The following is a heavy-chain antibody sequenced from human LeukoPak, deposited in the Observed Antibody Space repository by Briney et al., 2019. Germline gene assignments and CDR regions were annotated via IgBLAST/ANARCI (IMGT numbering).Heavy chain of an antibody. CDR1: GYTFTSCG. CDR3: ARLTPTVTAYYYMDV. CDR2: ISAYNGNT. D-gene: IGHD4-17*01. V-gene: IGHV1-18*01. Sequence: ASVKVSCKASGYTFTSCGISWVRQAPGQGLEWMGWISAYNGNTNYAQKLQGRVTMTTDTSTSTAYMELRSLRSDDTAVYYCARLTPTVTAYYYMDVWGKGTTVTVSS. J-gene: IGHJ6*03.